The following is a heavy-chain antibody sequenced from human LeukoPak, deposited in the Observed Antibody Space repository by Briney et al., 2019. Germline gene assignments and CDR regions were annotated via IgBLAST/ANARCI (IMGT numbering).Heavy chain of an antibody. CDR3: ARAGGSYYSYYYYYMDV. V-gene: IGHV4-59*01. Sequence: SETLSLTCTVSGGSISNYYWSWIRQPPGKGLEWIGHIYYSGSTNYNPSLESRVTISVDPSKNQFSLKLSSVTAADTAVYYCARAGGSYYSYYYYYMDVWGKGTTVTVSS. CDR2: IYYSGST. CDR1: GGSISNYY. D-gene: IGHD1-26*01. J-gene: IGHJ6*03.